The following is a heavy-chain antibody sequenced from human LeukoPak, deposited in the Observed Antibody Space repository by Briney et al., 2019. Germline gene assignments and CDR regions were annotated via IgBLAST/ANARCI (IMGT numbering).Heavy chain of an antibody. CDR2: ISSSSSYI. CDR1: GFTFSSYS. J-gene: IGHJ5*02. Sequence: KAGGSLRLSCAASGFTFSSYSMNWVRQAPGKGLEWVSSISSSSSYIYYADSVKGRFTISRDNAKNSLYLQMNSLRAEDTAAYYCARDMVRGVQNWFDPWGQGTLVTVSS. V-gene: IGHV3-21*01. D-gene: IGHD3-10*01. CDR3: ARDMVRGVQNWFDP.